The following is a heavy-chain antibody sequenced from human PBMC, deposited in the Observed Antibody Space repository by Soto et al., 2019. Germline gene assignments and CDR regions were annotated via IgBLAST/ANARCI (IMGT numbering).Heavy chain of an antibody. J-gene: IGHJ4*02. D-gene: IGHD3-16*02. V-gene: IGHV4-59*01. CDR3: ARGDDYVWGSYRFDY. Sequence: SETLSLTCTVSGTSISSYYWSWIRQPPGKGLEWIGYIYYSGSTNYNPSLKSRVTISVDTSKNQFSLKLSSVTAADTAVYYCARGDDYVWGSYRFDYWGQGTLVTVSS. CDR2: IYYSGST. CDR1: GTSISSYY.